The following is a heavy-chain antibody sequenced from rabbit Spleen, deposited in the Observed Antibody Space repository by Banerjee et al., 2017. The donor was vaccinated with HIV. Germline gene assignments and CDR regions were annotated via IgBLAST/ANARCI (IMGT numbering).Heavy chain of an antibody. Sequence: QLKETGGGLVQPGGSLTLSCKTSGFDFSSYSMSWVRQAPGKGLEWIGAIYTGRGGTDYASWVNGRFTISSDNAQNTVDLQMNSLTAADTATYFCARDTSSSFSSYGMDLWGQGTLVTVS. D-gene: IGHD1-1*01. V-gene: IGHV1S7*01. CDR1: GFDFSSYS. J-gene: IGHJ6*01. CDR2: IYTGRGGT. CDR3: ARDTSSSFSSYGMDL.